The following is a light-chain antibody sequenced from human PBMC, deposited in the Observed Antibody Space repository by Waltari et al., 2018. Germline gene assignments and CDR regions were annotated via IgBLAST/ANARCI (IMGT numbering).Light chain of an antibody. CDR1: SPNIGNYY. J-gene: IGLJ2*01. V-gene: IGLV1-51*01. CDR3: GTWDSRLGGVV. Sequence: QSVLTQPPSVSTAPGQKVTIPCSGSSPNIGNYYVFWYQQLPGTAPKLLIYDSNKRPSGIPDRFSGSKSGTSATLDITGLQTGDEADYYCGTWDSRLGGVVFGGGTKLTVL. CDR2: DSN.